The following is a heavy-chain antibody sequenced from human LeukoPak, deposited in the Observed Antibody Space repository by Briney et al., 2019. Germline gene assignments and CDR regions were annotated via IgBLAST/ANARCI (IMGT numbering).Heavy chain of an antibody. D-gene: IGHD3-22*01. J-gene: IGHJ4*02. CDR2: IYSGGST. CDR3: AREHYYDSSGSDY. Sequence: GGSLRLSCAASGFTFSNYWMHWVRQAPGKGLEWVSVIYSGGSTYYADSVKGRFTISRDNSKNTLYLQMNSLRAQDTAVYYCAREHYYDSSGSDYWGQGTLVTVSS. V-gene: IGHV3-66*01. CDR1: GFTFSNYW.